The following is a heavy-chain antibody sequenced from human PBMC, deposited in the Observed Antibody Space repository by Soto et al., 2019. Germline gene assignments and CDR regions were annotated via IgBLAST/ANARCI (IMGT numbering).Heavy chain of an antibody. D-gene: IGHD6-25*01. CDR1: GFTFSSYA. Sequence: EVQLLESGGDLVQPGGSLRLSCAASGFTFSSYAMSWVRQAPGKGLEWVSAITGSGGDTYYADSVKGRFTLSRDNSKHTLYLEMNSLRAEDTAVYYCAKSSGPSRPYYFDYWGQGTLVTVSS. CDR2: ITGSGGDT. J-gene: IGHJ4*02. V-gene: IGHV3-23*01. CDR3: AKSSGPSRPYYFDY.